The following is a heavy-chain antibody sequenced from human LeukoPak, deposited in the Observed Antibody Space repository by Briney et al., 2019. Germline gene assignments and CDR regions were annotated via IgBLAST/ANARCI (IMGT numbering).Heavy chain of an antibody. CDR2: IWYDGSNK. Sequence: PGGSLRLSCAASGFTFSSYGMHWVRQAPGKGLEWVAVIWYDGSNKHYADSVKGRFTISRDNSKNTLYLQMNTLRAEDTAVYYCARETGFYWGQGTLVTVSS. J-gene: IGHJ4*02. CDR3: ARETGFY. V-gene: IGHV3-33*08. CDR1: GFTFSSYG. D-gene: IGHD1-14*01.